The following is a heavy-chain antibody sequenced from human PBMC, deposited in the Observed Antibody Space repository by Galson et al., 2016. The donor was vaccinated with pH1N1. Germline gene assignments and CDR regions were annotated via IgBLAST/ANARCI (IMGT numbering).Heavy chain of an antibody. Sequence: SVKVSCKASGVIFISFGISWVRQAPGQGLEWMGGIIPMFGTTKYAQKFQGRVTITADKSTSTGYMELNSLKYEDTAVYYCARFPQIYHYDYMDVWGTGTTVTVSS. D-gene: IGHD3-16*01. CDR2: IIPMFGTT. J-gene: IGHJ6*04. CDR1: GVIFISFG. V-gene: IGHV1-69*06. CDR3: ARFPQIYHYDYMDV.